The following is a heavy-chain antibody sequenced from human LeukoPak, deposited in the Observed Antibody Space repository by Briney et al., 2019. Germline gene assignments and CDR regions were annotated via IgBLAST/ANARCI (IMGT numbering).Heavy chain of an antibody. CDR3: ASEVVGAIYYFDY. D-gene: IGHD1-26*01. J-gene: IGHJ4*02. Sequence: PSQTLSLTCTVSGGSISSGGYYWSWIRQHPGKGLEWIGYIYYSGSTYYNPFLKSRVTISVDTSKNQFSLKLSSVTAADTAVYYCASEVVGAIYYFDYWGQGTLVTVSS. CDR1: GGSISSGGYY. CDR2: IYYSGST. V-gene: IGHV4-31*03.